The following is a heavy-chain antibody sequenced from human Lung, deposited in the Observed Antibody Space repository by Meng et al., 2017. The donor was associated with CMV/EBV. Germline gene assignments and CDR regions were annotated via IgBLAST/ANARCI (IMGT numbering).Heavy chain of an antibody. J-gene: IGHJ4*02. Sequence: EVQLLESGGGLVQPGGCLRLSCAASGFTFSSYAMNWVRQAPGKGLEWVSALSASGGTTYYADSVKGRFTISRDNSKNSLYLQMNSLRAEDTAVYYCVTSWRGLFWGQGALVTVSS. CDR3: VTSWRGLF. V-gene: IGHV3-23*01. D-gene: IGHD2-2*01. CDR2: LSASGGTT. CDR1: GFTFSSYA.